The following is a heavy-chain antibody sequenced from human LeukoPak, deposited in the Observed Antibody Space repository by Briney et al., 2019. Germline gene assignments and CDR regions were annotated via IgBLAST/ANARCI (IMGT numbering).Heavy chain of an antibody. CDR3: ARVEKIYDFWSGYYSAGNYYYYGMDV. Sequence: ASVKVSCKASGYTFTSYDINWVRQATGQGLEWMGWMNPNSGNTGYAQKFQGRVTMTRNTSISTAYMELSSLRSEDTAVYYCARVEKIYDFWSGYYSAGNYYYYGMDVWGQGTTVTVSS. CDR1: GYTFTSYD. CDR2: MNPNSGNT. D-gene: IGHD3-3*01. V-gene: IGHV1-8*01. J-gene: IGHJ6*02.